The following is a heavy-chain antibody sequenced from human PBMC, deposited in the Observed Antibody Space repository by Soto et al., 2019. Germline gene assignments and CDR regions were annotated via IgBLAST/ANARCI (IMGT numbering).Heavy chain of an antibody. Sequence: SGTLSLTCNVSGDSISRYDWNWIRQSPGKGLEWLGYRQYRGITRYNPSLQNRVTISVDTSKNQFSLMLTSVTAADTAVYFCARGSGDYFVINNWGRGTLVTVSS. D-gene: IGHD6-19*01. CDR2: RQYRGIT. V-gene: IGHV4-59*01. CDR3: ARGSGDYFVINN. CDR1: GDSISRYD. J-gene: IGHJ4*02.